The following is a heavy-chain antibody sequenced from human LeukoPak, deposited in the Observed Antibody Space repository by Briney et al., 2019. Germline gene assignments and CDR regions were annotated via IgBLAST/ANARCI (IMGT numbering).Heavy chain of an antibody. V-gene: IGHV3-30*18. J-gene: IGHJ3*02. Sequence: QPGRSLRLSCAASGFTFSSYGMHWVRQAPGKGLEWVAVISYDGSNKYYTDSVKGRFTISRDNSKNTLFLQMNTLRAEDTAVYYCAKDMGDSSAGDASDIWGQGTMVIVSS. CDR3: AKDMGDSSAGDASDI. CDR1: GFTFSSYG. CDR2: ISYDGSNK. D-gene: IGHD3-22*01.